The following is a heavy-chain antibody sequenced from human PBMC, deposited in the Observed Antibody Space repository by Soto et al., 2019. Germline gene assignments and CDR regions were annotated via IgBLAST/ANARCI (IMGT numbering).Heavy chain of an antibody. CDR2: INGGNGDT. V-gene: IGHV1-3*01. CDR3: VRAAKRYFDY. D-gene: IGHD6-25*01. CDR1: GYTFTSYA. J-gene: IGHJ4*02. Sequence: QVQLVQSGAEVKKPGASVRISCRTSGYTFTSYAITWLRHAPGQRLEWMGWINGGNGDTKYSQKFQDRLSITRDTSATTVSLGLSSLTSEDTAIYYCVRAAKRYFDYWGQGTLVTVSS.